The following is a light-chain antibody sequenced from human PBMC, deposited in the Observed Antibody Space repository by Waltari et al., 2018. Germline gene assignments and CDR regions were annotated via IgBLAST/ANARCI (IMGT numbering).Light chain of an antibody. CDR2: RNT. CDR3: AAWDDSLSGRV. CDR1: RSNIGSNY. J-gene: IGLJ3*02. Sequence: QPVLTQPPSASGTPGQRVTISCSGSRSNIGSNYVYWYQQVPGTAPKLLIYRNTPRPSGVPDRFSGSKSGTSASLAISGLRSEDEADYYCAAWDDSLSGRVFGGGTKVTVL. V-gene: IGLV1-47*01.